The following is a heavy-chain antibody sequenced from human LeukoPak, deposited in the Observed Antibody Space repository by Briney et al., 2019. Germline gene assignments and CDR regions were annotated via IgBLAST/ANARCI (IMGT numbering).Heavy chain of an antibody. Sequence: PGVFLRLSCAGSGFTFTDLAMTWVRQAPGKGLEWVAAISTSGGDTIYTDSVKDRFTISRDNSKNTLYLQMNSLRAEDTAIYYCAKGGNYAPLDYWGQGTLVTVSS. D-gene: IGHD1-7*01. CDR1: GFTFTDLA. V-gene: IGHV3-23*01. J-gene: IGHJ4*02. CDR2: ISTSGGDT. CDR3: AKGGNYAPLDY.